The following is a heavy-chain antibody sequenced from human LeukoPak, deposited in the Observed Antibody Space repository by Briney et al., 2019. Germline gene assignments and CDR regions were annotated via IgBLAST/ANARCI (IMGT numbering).Heavy chain of an antibody. Sequence: GGSLRLSCAASGFTVSSNYMSWVRQAPGKGLEWVSVIYSGGSTYYADSVKGRFTISRDNSKNTLYLQMNSLRAEDTAVYYCARLRQGDYMDVWGKGTTVTVSS. J-gene: IGHJ6*03. CDR3: ARLRQGDYMDV. CDR2: IYSGGST. V-gene: IGHV3-53*01. CDR1: GFTVSSNY.